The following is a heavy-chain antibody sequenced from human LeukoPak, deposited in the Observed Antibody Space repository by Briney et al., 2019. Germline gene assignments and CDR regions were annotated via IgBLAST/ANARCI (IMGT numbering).Heavy chain of an antibody. J-gene: IGHJ4*02. CDR1: GYTFTSYD. CDR2: MNPNSGNT. Sequence: ASVKVSCKASGYTFTSYDINWVRQATGQVLGWMGWMNPNSGNTGYAQKFQGRVTMTRNTSISTAYMELSSLRSEDTAVYYCARARLHRESLDYWGQGTLVTVSS. D-gene: IGHD4-11*01. CDR3: ARARLHRESLDY. V-gene: IGHV1-8*01.